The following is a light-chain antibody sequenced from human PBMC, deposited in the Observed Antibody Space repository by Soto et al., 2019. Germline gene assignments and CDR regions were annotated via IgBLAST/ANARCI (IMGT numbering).Light chain of an antibody. CDR3: QQRSNWPPWT. Sequence: EIVLTQSPATLSLSPGERATLSCRASQSVSSYLAWYQQKPGQAPRLLIYDASNRATGIPARFSGSGSGTDFTLTISSPVPEDFADYYCQQRSNWPPWTFGQGTKVEIK. V-gene: IGKV3-11*01. CDR2: DAS. J-gene: IGKJ1*01. CDR1: QSVSSY.